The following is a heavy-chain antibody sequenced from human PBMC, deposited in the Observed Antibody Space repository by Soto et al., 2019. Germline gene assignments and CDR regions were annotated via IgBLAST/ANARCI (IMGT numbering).Heavy chain of an antibody. J-gene: IGHJ4*02. V-gene: IGHV1-18*01. CDR2: ISAYNGNT. CDR3: ARFSYYYDSSGYYYLDYFDY. D-gene: IGHD3-22*01. Sequence: QVQLVQSGAEVKKPGASVKVSCKASGYTFTSYGISWVRQAPGQGLEWMGWISAYNGNTNYAQKLQGRVTMTTDTSTSTAYMELRSLRSDDTDVYYCARFSYYYDSSGYYYLDYFDYWGQGTLVTVSS. CDR1: GYTFTSYG.